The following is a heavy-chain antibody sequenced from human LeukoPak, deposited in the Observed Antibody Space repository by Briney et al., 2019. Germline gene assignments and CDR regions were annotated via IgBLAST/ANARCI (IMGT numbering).Heavy chain of an antibody. CDR3: ARDRDNYDFWSGLTSYYFDY. J-gene: IGHJ4*02. V-gene: IGHV3-48*03. CDR2: ISSSGSTI. CDR1: GFTFSSYE. Sequence: GGSLRLSCAASGFTFSSYEMNWVRQAPGKGPEWVSYISSSGSTIYYADSVKGRFTISRDNAKNSLYLQMNSLRAEDTAVYYCARDRDNYDFWSGLTSYYFDYWGQGTLVTVSS. D-gene: IGHD3-3*01.